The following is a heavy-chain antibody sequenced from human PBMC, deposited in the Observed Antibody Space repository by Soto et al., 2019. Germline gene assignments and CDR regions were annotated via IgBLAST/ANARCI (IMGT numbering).Heavy chain of an antibody. CDR1: GFSFSSYG. V-gene: IGHV3-30*18. CDR3: AKDYGPKAPYPYSNTHTDF. CDR2: ISHDGAFK. Sequence: GGSLRLSCAASGFSFSSYGMHWIRQAPGKGLEWVAVISHDGAFKDYADSVKGRFTISRDNSENTLFLEMNSLGPSGTAVYYCAKDYGPKAPYPYSNTHTDFWGQGTRVTVSS. D-gene: IGHD6-13*01. J-gene: IGHJ4*02.